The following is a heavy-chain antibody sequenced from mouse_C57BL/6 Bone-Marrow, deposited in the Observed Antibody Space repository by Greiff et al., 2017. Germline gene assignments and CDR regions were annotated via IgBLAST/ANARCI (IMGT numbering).Heavy chain of an antibody. V-gene: IGHV5-4*01. CDR1: GFTFSSYA. CDR2: ISDGGSYT. J-gene: IGHJ3*01. CDR3: ARDGVAY. Sequence: EVKLVESGGGLVKPGGSLKLSCAASGFTFSSYAMSWVRQTPEKRLEWVATISDGGSYTYYPANVKGRFTISRDNAKNNLYLQMSHLKSEDTAMYYCARDGVAYWGQGTLVTVSA.